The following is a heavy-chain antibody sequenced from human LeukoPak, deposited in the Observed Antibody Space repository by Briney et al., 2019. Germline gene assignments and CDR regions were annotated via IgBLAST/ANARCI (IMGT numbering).Heavy chain of an antibody. CDR3: ATYTHWVAGDV. Sequence: GGPLRLSCAASGFTFSDSWMSWVRQAPGKGLEGVANMNQDGSAKDYVDSVKGRFTISRDNARNSLYLQMSSLRAEDTAVYYCATYTHWVAGDVWGQGTTVTVSS. V-gene: IGHV3-7*01. CDR1: GFTFSDSW. CDR2: MNQDGSAK. D-gene: IGHD3-16*01. J-gene: IGHJ6*02.